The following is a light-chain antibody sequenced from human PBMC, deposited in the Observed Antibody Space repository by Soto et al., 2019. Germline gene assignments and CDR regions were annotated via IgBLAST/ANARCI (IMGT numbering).Light chain of an antibody. V-gene: IGLV2-8*01. CDR2: EDN. CDR3: SSYAGSSNV. CDR1: SSDVGGYNY. Sequence: QSALTQPPSASGSPGQSVAISCTGTSSDVGGYNYVSWYQQHPGKAPKLMIYEDNKPPSGVPDRFSGSKSGNTASLTVSGLQAEDEADYYCSSYAGSSNVFGTGTKLTVL. J-gene: IGLJ1*01.